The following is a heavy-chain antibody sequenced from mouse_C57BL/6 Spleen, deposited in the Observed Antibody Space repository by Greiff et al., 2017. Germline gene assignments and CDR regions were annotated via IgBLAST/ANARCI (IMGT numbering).Heavy chain of an antibody. V-gene: IGHV1-52*01. Sequence: VQLQQPGAELVRPGSSVKLSCKASGYTFTSYWMHWVKQRPIQGLEWIGNIDPSDSETHYNQKFKDKATLTVDKSSSTAYMQLSSLTSEDSAVYYCARITTVVGDYFDYWGQGTTLTVSS. CDR2: IDPSDSET. D-gene: IGHD1-1*01. J-gene: IGHJ2*01. CDR1: GYTFTSYW. CDR3: ARITTVVGDYFDY.